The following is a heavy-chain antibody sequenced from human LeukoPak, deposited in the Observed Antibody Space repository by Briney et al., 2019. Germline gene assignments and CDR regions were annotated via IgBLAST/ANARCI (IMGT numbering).Heavy chain of an antibody. D-gene: IGHD3-10*01. J-gene: IGHJ4*02. Sequence: SAKVSCKASGGTFSSYAISWVRQAPGQGLEWMGRIIPILGIANYAQKFQGRVTITADKSTSTAYMELSSLRSEDTAVYYCARETSTTPSWFGELFSSAGIDYWGQGTLVTVSS. CDR2: IIPILGIA. CDR1: GGTFSSYA. V-gene: IGHV1-69*04. CDR3: ARETSTTPSWFGELFSSAGIDY.